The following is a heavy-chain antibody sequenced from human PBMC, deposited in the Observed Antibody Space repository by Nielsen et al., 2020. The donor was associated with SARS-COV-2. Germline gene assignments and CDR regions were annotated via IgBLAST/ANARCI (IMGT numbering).Heavy chain of an antibody. J-gene: IGHJ4*02. V-gene: IGHV3-23*01. CDR3: ARHSYYYDSPAFDY. CDR1: GFSFNAYA. Sequence: GGSLRLSCAASGFSFNAYAMHWVRQAPGKGLEWVSAISGSGGSTYYADSVKGRFTISRDNSKNTLYLQMNSLRAEDTAVYYCARHSYYYDSPAFDYWGQGTLVTVSS. D-gene: IGHD3-22*01. CDR2: ISGSGGST.